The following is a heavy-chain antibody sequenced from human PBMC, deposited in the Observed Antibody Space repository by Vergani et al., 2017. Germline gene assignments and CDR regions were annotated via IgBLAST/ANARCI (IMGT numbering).Heavy chain of an antibody. CDR2: ISSSSSYI. Sequence: VQLVESGGGVVQPGRSLRLSCAASGFTFSSYSMNWVRQAPGKGLEWVSSISSSSSYIYYADSVKGRFTISRDNAKNSLYLQMNSLRAEDTAVYYCARDLYGSGSYYDYWGQGTLVTVSS. CDR1: GFTFSSYS. J-gene: IGHJ4*02. V-gene: IGHV3-21*01. CDR3: ARDLYGSGSYYDY. D-gene: IGHD3-10*01.